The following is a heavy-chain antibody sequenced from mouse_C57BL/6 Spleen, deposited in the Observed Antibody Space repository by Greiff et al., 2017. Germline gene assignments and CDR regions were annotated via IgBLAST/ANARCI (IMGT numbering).Heavy chain of an antibody. CDR2: ISYDGSN. CDR3: ARGGYFDD. Sequence: EVQLVESGPGLVKPSQSLSLTCSVTGYSITSGYYWNWIRQFPGNQLEWMGYISYDGSNNYNPSLKNRISITLDTSKNQFFLKLNSVTTEDTATYYCARGGYFDDWGQGTTLTVSA. J-gene: IGHJ2*01. CDR1: GYSITSGYY. V-gene: IGHV3-6*01.